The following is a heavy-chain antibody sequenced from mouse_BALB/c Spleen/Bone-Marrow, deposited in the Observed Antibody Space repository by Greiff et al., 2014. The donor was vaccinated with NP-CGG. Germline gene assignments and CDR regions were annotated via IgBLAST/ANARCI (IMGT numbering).Heavy chain of an antibody. V-gene: IGHV1-9*01. CDR1: GYTFSSYW. CDR3: ASRYDAMDY. Sequence: VQLQQSGAELMKPGASVKISCKVTGYTFSSYWIEWVKQRPGHGLERIGEILPGSGSTDYNEKFKSKATFTADTSSNTAYIQLSSLTSEDSAVYYCASRYDAMDYWGQGTSVTVSS. CDR2: ILPGSGST. J-gene: IGHJ4*01.